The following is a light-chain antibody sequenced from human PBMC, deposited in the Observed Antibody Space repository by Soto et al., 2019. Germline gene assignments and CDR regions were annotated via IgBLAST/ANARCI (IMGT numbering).Light chain of an antibody. CDR3: CSSAGSHTLV. CDR1: SSDVGGYNY. J-gene: IGLJ3*02. CDR2: DVT. V-gene: IGLV2-11*01. Sequence: QSALTQPRSVSGSPGQSVTISCTGTSSDVGGYNYVSWYQQSPGKAPKLMIYDVTKRPSGVPDRFSGSKSGNTASLTISGLQAEDEADYYCCSSAGSHTLVFGGGTKLTVL.